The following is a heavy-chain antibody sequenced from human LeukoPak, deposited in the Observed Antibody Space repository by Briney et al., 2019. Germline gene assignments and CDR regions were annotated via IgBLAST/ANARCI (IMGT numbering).Heavy chain of an antibody. Sequence: SETLSLTCTVSGGSISSYYWSWIRQPPGKGLEWIGYIYYSGSTNYNPSLKSRVTISVDTSKNQFSLKLSSVTAADTAVYYCARYCSGGSCYSGFDPWGQGTLVTASS. CDR3: ARYCSGGSCYSGFDP. CDR1: GGSISSYY. J-gene: IGHJ5*02. CDR2: IYYSGST. D-gene: IGHD2-15*01. V-gene: IGHV4-59*08.